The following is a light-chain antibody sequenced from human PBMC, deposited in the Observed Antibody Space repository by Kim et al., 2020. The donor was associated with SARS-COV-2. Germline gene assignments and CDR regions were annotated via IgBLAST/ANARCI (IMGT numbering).Light chain of an antibody. V-gene: IGKV3-11*01. Sequence: LSPGERATLSCRASQSISGYFAWFQQKPGQAPRLLIYDVSNRATGIPARFSGGGSGTDFTLTISSLEPEDFALYYCQHHSSWPLTFGGGTKVDIK. CDR1: QSISGY. CDR3: QHHSSWPLT. CDR2: DVS. J-gene: IGKJ4*01.